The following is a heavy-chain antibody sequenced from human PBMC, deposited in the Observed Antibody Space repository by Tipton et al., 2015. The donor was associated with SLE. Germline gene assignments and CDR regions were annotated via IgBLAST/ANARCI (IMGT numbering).Heavy chain of an antibody. V-gene: IGHV1-8*01. D-gene: IGHD6-19*01. CDR2: MNPNSGNT. CDR3: ARGLGSGWSFDY. Sequence: SCAASGFTFSSYEMNWVRQAPGKGLEWMGWMNPNSGNTGYAQKFQGRVTMTRNTSISTAYMELSSLRSEDTAVYYCARGLGSGWSFDYWGQGTLVTVSS. CDR1: GFTFSSYE. J-gene: IGHJ4*02.